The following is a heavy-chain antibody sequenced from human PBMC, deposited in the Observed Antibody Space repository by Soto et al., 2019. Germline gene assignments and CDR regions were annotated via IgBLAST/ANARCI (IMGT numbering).Heavy chain of an antibody. J-gene: IGHJ4*02. CDR2: IYYSGST. Sequence: PSLPCTVSGGSLSSGGYYWSWIRQHPGKGLEWIGYIYYSGSTYYNPSLKSRVTISVDTSKNQFSLKLSSVTAADTAVYYCARGPVVVSIMYYFDYWGQGTLVTVSS. V-gene: IGHV4-31*03. CDR1: GGSLSSGGYY. D-gene: IGHD3-3*01. CDR3: ARGPVVVSIMYYFDY.